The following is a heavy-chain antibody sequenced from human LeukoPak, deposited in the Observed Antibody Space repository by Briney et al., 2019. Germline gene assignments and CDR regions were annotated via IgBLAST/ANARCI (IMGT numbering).Heavy chain of an antibody. CDR3: ARGPYSSGWYLTGAFDI. D-gene: IGHD6-19*01. Sequence: GGSLRLSCAASGFTFSDYYMSWIRQAPGKGLEWVSYISSSGSTIYYADSVKGRFTISRDNAKNSLYLQMNSLRAEDTAVYSCARGPYSSGWYLTGAFDIWGQGTMVTVSS. CDR2: ISSSGSTI. J-gene: IGHJ3*02. CDR1: GFTFSDYY. V-gene: IGHV3-11*01.